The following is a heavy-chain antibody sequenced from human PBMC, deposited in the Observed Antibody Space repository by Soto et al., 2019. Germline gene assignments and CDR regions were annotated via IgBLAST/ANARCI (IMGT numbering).Heavy chain of an antibody. V-gene: IGHV1-69*13. CDR1: GGTFSSYA. CDR3: ARATSESKAYDSSGYYYQYYFDY. J-gene: IGHJ4*02. D-gene: IGHD3-22*01. CDR2: IIPIFGTA. Sequence: ASVKVSCKASGGTFSSYAISWVRQAHGQGLEWMGGIIPIFGTANYAQKFQGRVTITADESTSTAYMELSSLRSEDTAVYYCARATSESKAYDSSGYYYQYYFDYWGQGTLVTVSS.